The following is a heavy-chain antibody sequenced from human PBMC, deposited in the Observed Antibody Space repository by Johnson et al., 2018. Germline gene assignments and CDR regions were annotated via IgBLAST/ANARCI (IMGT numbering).Heavy chain of an antibody. CDR3: ARLGTYYYDSSGYLEYFQH. V-gene: IGHV4-34*01. CDR1: GGSFSGYY. J-gene: IGHJ1*01. CDR2: INHSGST. D-gene: IGHD3-22*01. Sequence: QVQLQQWGAGLLKXSETLSLTCAVYGGSFSGYYWRWIRQTPGKGTEWIGEINHSGSTNYNPSLKSRVTIAVDTSKNQFSLKLSSVTAADTAVYYCARLGTYYYDSSGYLEYFQHWGQGTLVTVSS.